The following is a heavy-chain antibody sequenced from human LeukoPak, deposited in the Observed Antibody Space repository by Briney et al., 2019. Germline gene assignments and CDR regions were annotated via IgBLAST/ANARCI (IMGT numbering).Heavy chain of an antibody. V-gene: IGHV1-46*01. CDR1: GYTFTTYY. CDR2: INPNGGST. CDR3: ARDFGIAAAETYFDY. Sequence: GASVKVSCKASGYTFTTYYMHWVRQAPGQGLEWMGIINPNGGSTSYAQKFQDRVTMTRDTSTSTVYMELSSLRSEDTAVYYCARDFGIAAAETYFDYWGQGTLVTVSS. J-gene: IGHJ4*02. D-gene: IGHD6-13*01.